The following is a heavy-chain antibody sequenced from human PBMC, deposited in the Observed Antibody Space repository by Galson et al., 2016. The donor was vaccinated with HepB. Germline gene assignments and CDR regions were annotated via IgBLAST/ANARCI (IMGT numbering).Heavy chain of an antibody. CDR3: ARKAPDLYFGELYWYFDF. CDR1: GYSFTGYY. J-gene: IGHJ2*01. CDR2: INPNTGGT. D-gene: IGHD3-10*01. V-gene: IGHV1-2*02. Sequence: SVKVSCKASGYSFTGYYIHWVRQAPGQGLEWMGWINPNTGGTHYAQKFQGRVTMARDTSINTAYMALTSLRSDDTAVYFCARKAPDLYFGELYWYFDFWGRGTLVTVSS.